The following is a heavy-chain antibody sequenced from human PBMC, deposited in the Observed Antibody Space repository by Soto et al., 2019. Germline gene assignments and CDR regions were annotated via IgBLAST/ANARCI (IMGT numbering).Heavy chain of an antibody. J-gene: IGHJ6*02. V-gene: IGHV3-23*01. CDR1: GFTFRSYA. D-gene: IGHD2-21*01. Sequence: DVQLLESGGDLVQPGGSLRLSCIASGFTFRSYAMAWVRQAPGEDLEWVSAIGTSGTPTLYADSVKSRFSISRDDSRNTVSLQMNSLGVEDTATYYCTRILWSSRRDALDIWGQGTKVTVSS. CDR2: IGTSGTPT. CDR3: TRILWSSRRDALDI.